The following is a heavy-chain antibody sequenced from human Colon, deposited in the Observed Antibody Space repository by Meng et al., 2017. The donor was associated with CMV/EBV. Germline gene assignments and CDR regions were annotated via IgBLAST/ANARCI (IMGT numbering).Heavy chain of an antibody. D-gene: IGHD1-1*01. CDR2: IKEDGRGQ. V-gene: IGHV3-7*01. CDR1: GFTFNTFW. Sequence: GESLKISCAASGFTFNTFWMTWVRQAPEKGLEWVANIKEDGRGQWYVDSVKGRFTISRDNARKSLYLQMNSLRAEDTAVYYCVRYENLQHGMDVWGQGTTVTVSS. J-gene: IGHJ6*02. CDR3: VRYENLQHGMDV.